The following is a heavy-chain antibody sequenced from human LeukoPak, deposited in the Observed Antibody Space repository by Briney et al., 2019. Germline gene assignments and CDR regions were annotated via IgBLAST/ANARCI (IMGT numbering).Heavy chain of an antibody. V-gene: IGHV3-15*01. Sequence: GGSLRLSCAASGFTFSNAWMSWVRQAPGKGLEWVGRIKSKTDGGTTDYAAPVKGRFTISRDDSKNTLYLQMNSLRAEDTAVYYCARRSDTAMKGVYYFDYWGQGTLVTVSS. J-gene: IGHJ4*02. D-gene: IGHD5-18*01. CDR1: GFTFSNAW. CDR3: ARRSDTAMKGVYYFDY. CDR2: IKSKTDGGTT.